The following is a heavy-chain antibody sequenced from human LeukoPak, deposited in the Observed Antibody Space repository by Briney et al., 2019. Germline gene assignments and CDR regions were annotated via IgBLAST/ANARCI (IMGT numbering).Heavy chain of an antibody. CDR3: AREEGYWFDP. CDR2: IIPIFGTA. Sequence: ASVKVSCKASGGTFSSYAISWVRQAPGQGLEWVGGIIPIFGTANYAQKFQGRVTITADESTSTAYMELSSLRSEDTAVYYCAREEGYWFDPWGQGTLVTVSS. J-gene: IGHJ5*02. CDR1: GGTFSSYA. V-gene: IGHV1-69*13.